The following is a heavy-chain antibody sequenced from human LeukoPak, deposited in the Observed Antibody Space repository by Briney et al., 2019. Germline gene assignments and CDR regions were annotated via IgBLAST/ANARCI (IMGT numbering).Heavy chain of an antibody. CDR2: ISGSGGRT. CDR3: AKAFMTTVTPFDY. D-gene: IGHD4-17*01. V-gene: IGHV3-23*01. CDR1: GFTFSSYA. Sequence: GGSLRLSCAASGFTFSSYAMSWVSQAPGKGLEWVSAISGSGGRTYYADSVKGRFTISRDNSKNTLYLQMNSLRAEDTAVYYCAKAFMTTVTPFDYWGQGTLVTVSS. J-gene: IGHJ4*02.